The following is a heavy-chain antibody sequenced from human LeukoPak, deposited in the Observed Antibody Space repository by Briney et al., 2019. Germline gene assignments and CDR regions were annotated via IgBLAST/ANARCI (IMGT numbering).Heavy chain of an antibody. V-gene: IGHV4-59*11. CDR2: NYYSGST. CDR1: GGSLYSHY. D-gene: IGHD3-22*01. Sequence: SETLSLTCTVSGGSLYSHYWRWIPQPPGKGLEWFGYNYYSGSTNYNPSLKSRVTTSVDTSKNQFSLKLSSVTAADTAVYYCARGYCYDSSGYRDYFDYWGQGTLVTVSS. CDR3: ARGYCYDSSGYRDYFDY. J-gene: IGHJ4*02.